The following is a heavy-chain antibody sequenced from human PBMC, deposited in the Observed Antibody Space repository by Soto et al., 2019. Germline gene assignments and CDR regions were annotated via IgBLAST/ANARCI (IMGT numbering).Heavy chain of an antibody. J-gene: IGHJ5*02. D-gene: IGHD6-13*01. V-gene: IGHV2-5*02. CDR3: AHLRSSWYKGLAFWFDP. CDR1: GFSLSTSGVG. Sequence: QITLKESGPTLVKPTQTLTLTCTFSGFSLSTSGVGVGWIRQPPGKALEWLALIYWDDDKRYSASLKSRLTITKDTSKNQVVLTMTNMDPVDTATYYCAHLRSSWYKGLAFWFDPWGQGTLVTVSS. CDR2: IYWDDDK.